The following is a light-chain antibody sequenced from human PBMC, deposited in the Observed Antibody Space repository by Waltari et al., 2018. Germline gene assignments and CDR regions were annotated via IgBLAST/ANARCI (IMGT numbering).Light chain of an antibody. J-gene: IGKJ3*01. CDR3: QQSYSIPIS. CDR2: ATS. CDR1: QSISNF. V-gene: IGKV1-39*01. Sequence: DIQMTQSPSSLSASVGDSVTITRRARQSISNFVNWYQQKPGKAPKLLISATSTLQTGVPSRFSGSGSGTDFSLNISSLQPEDFATYYCQQSYSIPISFGPGTEVEIK.